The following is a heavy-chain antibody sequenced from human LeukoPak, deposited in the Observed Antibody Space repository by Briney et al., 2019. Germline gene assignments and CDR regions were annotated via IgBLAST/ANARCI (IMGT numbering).Heavy chain of an antibody. J-gene: IGHJ4*02. D-gene: IGHD3-10*01. CDR1: GFTFSSYG. CDR3: AKDRRGTMVRGVIKYFDY. V-gene: IGHV3-30*18. Sequence: PGRSLRLSCAASGFTFSSYGMHWVRQAPGKGLEWVAVISYDGSNKYYADSVKGRFTISRDNSKNTLYLQMNSLRAEDTAVYYCAKDRRGTMVRGVIKYFDYWGQGTLATVSS. CDR2: ISYDGSNK.